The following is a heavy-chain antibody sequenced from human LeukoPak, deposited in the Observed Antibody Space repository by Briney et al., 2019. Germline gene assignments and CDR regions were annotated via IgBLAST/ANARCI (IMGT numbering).Heavy chain of an antibody. J-gene: IGHJ3*02. D-gene: IGHD1-26*01. V-gene: IGHV3-48*01. CDR1: RFTFSNYG. CDR2: INSRSSTI. CDR3: AREVGTPQAFDI. Sequence: GGSLRLSCAASRFTFSNYGVNWVRQAPGKGLEWVSYINSRSSTIYYADSVRGRFTISRDNAKNSLCLQMYSLKAEDTAIYYCAREVGTPQAFDIWGQGTMVTVSS.